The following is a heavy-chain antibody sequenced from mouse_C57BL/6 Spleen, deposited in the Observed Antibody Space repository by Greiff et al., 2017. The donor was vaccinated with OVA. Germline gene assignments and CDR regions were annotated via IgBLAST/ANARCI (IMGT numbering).Heavy chain of an antibody. J-gene: IGHJ3*01. CDR2: IYPGSGNT. D-gene: IGHD2-4*01. CDR3: ARSLIYYDYDTWFAY. Sequence: VQLQQSGAELVRPGASVKLSCKASGYTFTDYYINWVKQRPGQGLEWIARIYPGSGNTYYNEKFKGKATLTAEKSSSTAYMQLSSLTSEDSAVYFCARSLIYYDYDTWFAYWGQGTLVTVSA. V-gene: IGHV1-76*01. CDR1: GYTFTDYY.